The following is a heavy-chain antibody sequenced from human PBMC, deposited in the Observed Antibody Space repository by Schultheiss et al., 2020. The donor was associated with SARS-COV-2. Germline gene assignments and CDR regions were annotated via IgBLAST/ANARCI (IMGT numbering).Heavy chain of an antibody. Sequence: GGSLRLSCAASGFTFSDYYMSWIRQAPGKGLEWVANIKQDGSEKYYVDSVKGRFTISRDNAKNSLYLQMNSLRAEDTAVYYCARAQYGGNVYFDYWGQGTLVTVSS. V-gene: IGHV3-7*01. CDR1: GFTFSDYY. CDR3: ARAQYGGNVYFDY. CDR2: IKQDGSEK. D-gene: IGHD4-23*01. J-gene: IGHJ4*02.